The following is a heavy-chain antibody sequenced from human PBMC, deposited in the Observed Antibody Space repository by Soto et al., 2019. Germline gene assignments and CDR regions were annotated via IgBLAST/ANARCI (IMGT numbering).Heavy chain of an antibody. V-gene: IGHV3-9*01. J-gene: IGHJ6*02. Sequence: GGSLRLSCAASGFTFDDYAMHWVRQAPGKGLEWVSGISWNSGSIGYADSVKGRFTISRDNAKNSLYLQMNSLRAEDTALYYCAKDGESSSWYGDYYGMDVWGQGTTVTVSS. CDR1: GFTFDDYA. CDR3: AKDGESSSWYGDYYGMDV. D-gene: IGHD6-13*01. CDR2: ISWNSGSI.